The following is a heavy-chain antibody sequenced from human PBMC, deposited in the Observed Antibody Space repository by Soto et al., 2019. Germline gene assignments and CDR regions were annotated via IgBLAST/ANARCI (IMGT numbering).Heavy chain of an antibody. CDR2: ISGSGGST. V-gene: IGHV3-23*01. J-gene: IGHJ5*02. CDR1: GFTFSSYA. Sequence: GGSLRLSCAASGFTFSSYAMSWVRQAPGKGLEWVSAISGSGGSTYYADSVKGRFTISRDNSKNTLYLQMNSLRAEDTAVYYCAKDRITMVRGAKNWFDPWGQGTLVTVSS. D-gene: IGHD3-10*01. CDR3: AKDRITMVRGAKNWFDP.